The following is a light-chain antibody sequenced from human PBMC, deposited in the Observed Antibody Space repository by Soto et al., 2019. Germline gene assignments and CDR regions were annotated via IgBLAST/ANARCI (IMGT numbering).Light chain of an antibody. CDR2: KAY. Sequence: IQMTQSPSSLSASVGDRVTVTCRASQTISSWLAWYQQKPGKAPKLLIYKAYTLKSGVQSRFSGSGSGTEFTLTIRSLQPDDFATYYCKHYNSYSEAFGQGTKVDI. V-gene: IGKV1-5*03. CDR1: QTISSW. CDR3: KHYNSYSEA. J-gene: IGKJ1*01.